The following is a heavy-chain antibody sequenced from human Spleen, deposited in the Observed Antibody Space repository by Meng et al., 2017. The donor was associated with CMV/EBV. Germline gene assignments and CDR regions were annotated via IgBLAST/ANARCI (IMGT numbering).Heavy chain of an antibody. CDR3: ATGAGYFDY. Sequence: SETLSLTCAVYGGSFSGYYWSWVRQPPGKGLEWIGEINHSGGTNYNPSLKSRVTISVNLSKNQFSLKLSSVTAADTAVYYCATGAGYFDYWGQGTLVTVSS. V-gene: IGHV4-34*01. J-gene: IGHJ4*02. CDR1: GGSFSGYY. D-gene: IGHD7-27*01. CDR2: INHSGGT.